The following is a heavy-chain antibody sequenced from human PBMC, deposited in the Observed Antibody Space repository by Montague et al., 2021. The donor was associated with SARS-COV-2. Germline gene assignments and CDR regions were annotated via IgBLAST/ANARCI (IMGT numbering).Heavy chain of an antibody. V-gene: IGHV4-59*01. CDR2: IYYSGST. CDR1: GGSISSYY. D-gene: IGHD3-3*01. CDR3: ARSRRITIFGVGLSNYYGMDV. Sequence: SETLSLTCTVSGGSISSYYWSWIRQPPGKGLEWIGYIYYSGSTNYNPSLKSRVTISVDTSKNQFSLKLSSVTAADTAVYSCARSRRITIFGVGLSNYYGMDVWGQGTTVTVSS. J-gene: IGHJ6*02.